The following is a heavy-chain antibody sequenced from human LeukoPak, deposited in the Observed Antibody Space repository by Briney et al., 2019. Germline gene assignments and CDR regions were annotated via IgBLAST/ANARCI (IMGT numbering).Heavy chain of an antibody. J-gene: IGHJ4*02. V-gene: IGHV1-2*02. CDR3: ATVYSSSWYGPSN. D-gene: IGHD6-13*01. CDR2: INPNSGGT. Sequence: ASVKVSCKASGYTFTGYYMHWVRQAPGQGPEWMGWINPNSGGTNYAQKFQGRVTMTRDTSISTAYMELSRLRSDDTAVYYCATVYSSSWYGPSNWGQGTLVTVSS. CDR1: GYTFTGYY.